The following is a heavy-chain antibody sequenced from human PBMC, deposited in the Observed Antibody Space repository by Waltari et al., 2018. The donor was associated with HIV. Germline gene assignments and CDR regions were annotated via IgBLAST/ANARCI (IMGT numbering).Heavy chain of an antibody. CDR1: GGSISSYY. CDR3: ARAERRDYYGSGSYYVWFDP. CDR2: IYYSGST. Sequence: QVQLQESGPGLVKPSETLSLTCTVSGGSISSYYWSWIRQPPGKGPEWIGYIYYSGSTNYNPSLKSRVTISVDTSKNQFSLKLSSVTAADTAVYYCARAERRDYYGSGSYYVWFDPWGQGTLVTVSS. D-gene: IGHD3-10*01. V-gene: IGHV4-59*01. J-gene: IGHJ5*02.